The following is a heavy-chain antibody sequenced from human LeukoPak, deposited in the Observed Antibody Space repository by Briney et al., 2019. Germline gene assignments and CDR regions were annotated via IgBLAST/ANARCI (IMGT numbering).Heavy chain of an antibody. V-gene: IGHV1-2*04. D-gene: IGHD3-10*01. CDR2: INPNSGGT. Sequence: GASVKVSCKASGYTFTGYYMHWVRQAPGQGLEWMGWINPNSGGTNYAQKFQGWVTMTRDTSISTAYMELSRLRSDDTAVYYCARSPVSYFGNFSGSYYNPRHFDYWGQGTLVTVSS. J-gene: IGHJ4*02. CDR3: ARSPVSYFGNFSGSYYNPRHFDY. CDR1: GYTFTGYY.